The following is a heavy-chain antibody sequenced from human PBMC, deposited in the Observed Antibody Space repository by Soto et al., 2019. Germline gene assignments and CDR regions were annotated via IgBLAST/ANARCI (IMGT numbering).Heavy chain of an antibody. CDR1: GGSVRTGSYH. Sequence: QVQLQESGPGRVKPSETLTLTCSVSGGSVRTGSYHWSWIRQPPGKGLEWIGFIPNNESPDYHPSLKSRVVVSIDRSKNQFSLKVNSVTAADTAVYFCARIGWGGDSWGQGTLVTVSS. CDR2: IPNNESP. CDR3: ARIGWGGDS. V-gene: IGHV4-61*01. D-gene: IGHD7-27*01. J-gene: IGHJ4*02.